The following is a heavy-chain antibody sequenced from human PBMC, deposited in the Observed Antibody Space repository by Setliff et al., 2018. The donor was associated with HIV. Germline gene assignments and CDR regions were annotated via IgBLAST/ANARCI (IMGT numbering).Heavy chain of an antibody. CDR2: MNPGSGNT. CDR3: ARESNTYYYDSSGYYYDY. J-gene: IGHJ4*02. Sequence: ASVKVSCKASGYTFSSHDINWVRQVTGQGLEWMGWMNPGSGNTGYSQKFQGRVTITRDTSASTAYMELSSLRSEDTAVYYCARESNTYYYDSSGYYYDYWGQGTLVTVSS. D-gene: IGHD3-22*01. V-gene: IGHV1-8*01. CDR1: GYTFSSHD.